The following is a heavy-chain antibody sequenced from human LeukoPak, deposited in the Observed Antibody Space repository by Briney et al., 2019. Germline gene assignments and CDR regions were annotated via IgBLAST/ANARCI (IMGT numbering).Heavy chain of an antibody. CDR1: GVSISSGGYY. J-gene: IGHJ4*02. CDR3: ARWARRSPESAFDY. CDR2: IYYSGST. D-gene: IGHD1-14*01. V-gene: IGHV4-31*03. Sequence: SETLSLTCTVSGVSISSGGYYWSWIRQHPGKGLEWIGYIYYSGSTYYNPSLKSRVTISVDTSKNQFSLKLSSVTAADTAVYYCARWARRSPESAFDYWGQGTLVTVSS.